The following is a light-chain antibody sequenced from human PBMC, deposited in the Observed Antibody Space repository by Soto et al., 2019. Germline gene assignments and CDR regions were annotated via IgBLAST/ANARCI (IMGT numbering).Light chain of an antibody. CDR1: SSDVGGYNY. Sequence: QSALTQPPSASGSPGQSVTISCTGTSSDVGGYNYVSWYQQHPGKAPKLMIFEVTNRPSGVPDRFSGSKSGNTASLTVSGLQAEDEADYYCSSYAGPTNPSLLATGPKATVL. CDR2: EVT. J-gene: IGLJ1*01. CDR3: SSYAGPTNPSL. V-gene: IGLV2-8*01.